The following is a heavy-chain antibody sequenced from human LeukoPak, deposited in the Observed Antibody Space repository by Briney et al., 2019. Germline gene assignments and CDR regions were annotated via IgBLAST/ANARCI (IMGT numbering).Heavy chain of an antibody. D-gene: IGHD6-19*01. CDR3: ARAPSPSSGLLYWYFDL. CDR1: GFTFSSYA. CDR2: ISYDGSNK. Sequence: GGSLRLSCAASGFTFSSYAMHWVRQAPGKGLEWVAVISYDGSNKYYADSVKGRFAISRDNSKNTLYLQMNSLRAEDTAVYYCARAPSPSSGLLYWYFDLWGRGTLVTVSS. J-gene: IGHJ2*01. V-gene: IGHV3-30*09.